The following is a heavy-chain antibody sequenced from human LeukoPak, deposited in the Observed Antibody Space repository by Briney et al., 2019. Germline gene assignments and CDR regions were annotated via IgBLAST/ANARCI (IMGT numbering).Heavy chain of an antibody. J-gene: IGHJ6*02. CDR2: IDWDDDK. V-gene: IGHV2-70*11. CDR1: GFSLSTSGMC. D-gene: IGHD6-13*01. Sequence: SGPALVKPTQTLTLTCTFSGFSLSTSGMCVSWIRQPPGKALEWLARIDWDDDKYYSTSLKTRLTISKDTSKNQVVLTMTNMDPVDTATYYCARMPGIAAAGTPYYYYGMDVWGQGTTVTVSS. CDR3: ARMPGIAAAGTPYYYYGMDV.